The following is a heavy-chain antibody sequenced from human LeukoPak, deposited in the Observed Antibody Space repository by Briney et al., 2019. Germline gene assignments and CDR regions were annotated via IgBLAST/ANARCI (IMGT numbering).Heavy chain of an antibody. CDR3: ARSYGGHSVCDAFDI. V-gene: IGHV4-39*01. Sequence: SETLSLTCTVSGGSISSSSYYWGWIRQPPGKGLEWIGSIYYSGSTYYNPSLKSRVTISVDTSKNQFSLKLSSVTAADTAVYYCARSYGGHSVCDAFDIWGQGTMVTVSS. CDR1: GGSISSSSYY. J-gene: IGHJ3*02. CDR2: IYYSGST. D-gene: IGHD4-23*01.